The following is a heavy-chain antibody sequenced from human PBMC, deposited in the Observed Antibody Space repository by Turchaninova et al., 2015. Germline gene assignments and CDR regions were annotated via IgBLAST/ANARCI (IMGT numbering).Heavy chain of an antibody. CDR1: GFTFSGSA. CDR2: IKGNSSTYAT. CDR3: TIHFEIPAANGPIHWHDY. J-gene: IGHJ4*02. Sequence: VQPGESLKLSCAASGFTFSGSAIHWVRQAAGKGLEWVGRIKGNSSTYATAYAASVKGRFIISKDDSQNTAYLHMHSLKFEDTAGYFCTIHFEIPAANGPIHWHDYWGQGTVVTVSS. D-gene: IGHD2-2*01. V-gene: IGHV3-73*01.